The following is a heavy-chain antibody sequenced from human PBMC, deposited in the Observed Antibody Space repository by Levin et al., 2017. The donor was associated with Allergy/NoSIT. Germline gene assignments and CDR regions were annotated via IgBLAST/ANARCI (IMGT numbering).Heavy chain of an antibody. CDR3: ARVEGYGSGSYHFQH. V-gene: IGHV5-10-1*01. Sequence: GESLKISCKGSGYSFTSYWLIWVRQMPGKGLEWMGKIDPTDSYTNYSPSLEGHVTISTDNSLSTAYLQWSSLKASDTAMYFCARVEGYGSGSYHFQHWGQGTLVTGSS. CDR2: IDPTDSYT. J-gene: IGHJ1*01. CDR1: GYSFTSYW. D-gene: IGHD3-10*01.